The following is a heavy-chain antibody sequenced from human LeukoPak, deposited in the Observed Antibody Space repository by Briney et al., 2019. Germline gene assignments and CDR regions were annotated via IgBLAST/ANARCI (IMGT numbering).Heavy chain of an antibody. D-gene: IGHD5-24*01. Sequence: GGSLRRSCAASGFTFSSYWMPWVRQAPGKGLMWVSRINSDGSSTSYADSVKGRFTISRDNAKNTLYLQMNSLRAADTAVYYCARDEGDGYNYWGYYYGMDVWGQGTTVTVSS. CDR3: ARDEGDGYNYWGYYYGMDV. J-gene: IGHJ6*02. CDR1: GFTFSSYW. V-gene: IGHV3-74*01. CDR2: INSDGSST.